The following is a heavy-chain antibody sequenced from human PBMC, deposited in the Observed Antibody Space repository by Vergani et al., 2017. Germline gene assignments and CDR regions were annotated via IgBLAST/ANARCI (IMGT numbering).Heavy chain of an antibody. CDR1: GFTVSSNY. CDR2: IYSGGST. J-gene: IGHJ3*02. Sequence: EVQLVETGGGLIQPGGSLRLSCASSGFTVSSNYMSWVRQAPGKGLEWVSVIYSGGSTYYADSVKGRFTISRDNSKNTLYLQMNSLRAEDTAVYYCARSDYDYDSSGYAFDSWGQGTMVTVSS. CDR3: ARSDYDYDSSGYAFDS. D-gene: IGHD3-22*01. V-gene: IGHV3-53*02.